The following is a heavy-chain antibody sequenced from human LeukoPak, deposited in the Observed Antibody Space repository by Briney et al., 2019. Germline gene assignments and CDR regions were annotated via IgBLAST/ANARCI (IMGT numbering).Heavy chain of an antibody. CDR1: GFTVSSNY. CDR3: ARESSSTTSRGYYYHGMDV. V-gene: IGHV3-53*01. CDR2: IYSGGST. J-gene: IGHJ6*02. Sequence: PGGSLRLSCAASGFTVSSNYMSWVRQAPGKGLEWVSVIYSGGSTYYADSVKGRFTISRDNSKNTLYLQMNSLRAEDTAVYYCARESSSTTSRGYYYHGMDVWGQGTTVTVSS. D-gene: IGHD2-2*01.